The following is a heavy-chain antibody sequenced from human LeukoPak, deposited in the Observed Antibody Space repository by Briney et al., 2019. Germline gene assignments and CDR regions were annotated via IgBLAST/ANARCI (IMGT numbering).Heavy chain of an antibody. CDR2: INHSGST. CDR1: GGSFSGYY. V-gene: IGHV4-34*01. CDR3: ARGAPHGYCSGGSCYSDY. D-gene: IGHD2-15*01. Sequence: SETLSLTCAVYGGSFSGYYWSWIRQPPGKGLEWIGEINHSGSTNYNPSLKSRVTISVGTSKNQYSLKLSSVTAADTAVYYCARGAPHGYCSGGSCYSDYWGQGTLVTVSS. J-gene: IGHJ4*02.